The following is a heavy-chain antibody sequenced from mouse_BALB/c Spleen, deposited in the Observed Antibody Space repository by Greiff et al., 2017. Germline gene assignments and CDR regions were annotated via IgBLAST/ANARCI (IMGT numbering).Heavy chain of an antibody. J-gene: IGHJ3*01. Sequence: EVKLVESGGGLVKPGGSLKLSCAASGFTFSSYAMSWVRQTPEKRLEWVASISSGGSTYYPDSVKGRFTISRDNARNILYLQMSSLRSEDTAMYYCARGLGITDWFAYWGQGTLVTVSA. D-gene: IGHD2-4*01. CDR3: ARGLGITDWFAY. CDR1: GFTFSSYA. CDR2: ISSGGST. V-gene: IGHV5-6-5*01.